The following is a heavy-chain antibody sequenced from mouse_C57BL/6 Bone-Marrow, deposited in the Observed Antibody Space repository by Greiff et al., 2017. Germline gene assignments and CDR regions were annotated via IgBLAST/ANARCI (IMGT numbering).Heavy chain of an antibody. CDR2: IYPGDGDT. CDR3: ARNGVYYYGSSYFDY. D-gene: IGHD1-1*01. V-gene: IGHV1-82*01. CDR1: GYAFSSSW. J-gene: IGHJ2*01. Sequence: LVESGPELVKPGASVKISCKASGYAFSSSWMNWVKQRPGKGLEWIGRIYPGDGDTNYNGQFKGKATLTADKSSSTAYMQLSSLTSEDSAVYFCARNGVYYYGSSYFDYWGQGTTLTVSS.